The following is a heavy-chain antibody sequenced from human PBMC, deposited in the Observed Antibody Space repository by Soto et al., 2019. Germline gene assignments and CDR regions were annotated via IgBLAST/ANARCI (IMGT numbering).Heavy chain of an antibody. D-gene: IGHD3-3*01. V-gene: IGHV3-23*01. CDR2: ISGSGHAT. CDR1: GFIFDSYA. Sequence: EVKLLESGGGLIPPGASARLSCVTSGFIFDSYAMSWVRQSPGRGLEWVAAISGSGHATYYTRSVQGRFLISRDISKNMFYLEMNSLRAEDTAVYYCGRNPFGVSSDGVVVWGQGTLVTVSS. J-gene: IGHJ4*02. CDR3: GRNPFGVSSDGVVV.